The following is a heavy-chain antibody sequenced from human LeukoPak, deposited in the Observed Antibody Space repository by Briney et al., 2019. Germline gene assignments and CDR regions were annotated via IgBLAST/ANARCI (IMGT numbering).Heavy chain of an antibody. Sequence: GGSLRLSCAASGFTFNNYAMNWVRQAPGKGLEWVSSISGGGETTYYTDSAKGRLTISRDNSQNTLYLQMNSLRAEDTAVYYCARDYADYVGYFFFDYWGQGTLVTVSS. CDR1: GFTFNNYA. CDR2: ISGGGETT. D-gene: IGHD4-17*01. CDR3: ARDYADYVGYFFFDY. V-gene: IGHV3-23*01. J-gene: IGHJ4*02.